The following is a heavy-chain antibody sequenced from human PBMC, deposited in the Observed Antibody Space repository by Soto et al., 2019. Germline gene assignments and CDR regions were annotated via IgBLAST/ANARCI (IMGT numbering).Heavy chain of an antibody. CDR3: ATLYDFWSGYLRGLKGMDV. CDR1: GFTFSSYG. CDR2: IWYDGSNK. J-gene: IGHJ6*02. D-gene: IGHD3-3*01. Sequence: PGGSLRLSCAASGFTFSSYGMHWVRQAPGKGLEWVAVIWYDGSNKYYADSVKGRFTISRDNSKNTLYLQMNSLRAEDTAVYYCATLYDFWSGYLRGLKGMDVWGQGTTVTVSS. V-gene: IGHV3-33*01.